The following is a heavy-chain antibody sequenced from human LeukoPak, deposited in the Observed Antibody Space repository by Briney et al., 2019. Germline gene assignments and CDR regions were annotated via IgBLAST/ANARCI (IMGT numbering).Heavy chain of an antibody. J-gene: IGHJ4*02. CDR1: GFXFSSYA. CDR3: AKPHSGWYYFDY. CDR2: ISGGGGTT. V-gene: IGHV3-23*01. Sequence: GGSLRLSCAASGFXFSSYAISWVRQAPGKGLEWVSAISGGGGTTFYADSVKGRFTISRDNSKNTLYLQMNSLRAEDSAVYYCAKPHSGWYYFDYWGQGTLVTVSS. D-gene: IGHD6-19*01.